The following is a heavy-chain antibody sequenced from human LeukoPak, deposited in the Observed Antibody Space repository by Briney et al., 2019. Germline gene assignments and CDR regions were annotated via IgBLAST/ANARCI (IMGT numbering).Heavy chain of an antibody. J-gene: IGHJ6*02. D-gene: IGHD3-22*01. V-gene: IGHV4-59*01. Sequence: SETLSLTCTVSGGSISNYYWSWIRQPPGKGLEWIGYIYYSGSTNYNPSLKSRVTISVDTSKNQFSLNLNSVTAADTAMYYCARDRSPEGYYDSSHWDYYHGMDVWGQGTTVTVSS. CDR2: IYYSGST. CDR3: ARDRSPEGYYDSSHWDYYHGMDV. CDR1: GGSISNYY.